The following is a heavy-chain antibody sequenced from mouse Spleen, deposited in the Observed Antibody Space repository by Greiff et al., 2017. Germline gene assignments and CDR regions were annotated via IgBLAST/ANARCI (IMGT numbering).Heavy chain of an antibody. Sequence: EVKLVESEGGLVQPGSSMKLSCTASGFTFSDYYMAWVRQVPEKGLEWVANINYDGSSTYYLDSLKSRFIISRDNAKNILYLQMSSLKSEDTATYYCARERDYYGSSYVYYFDYWGQGTTLTVSS. CDR3: ARERDYYGSSYVYYFDY. CDR2: INYDGSST. CDR1: GFTFSDYY. V-gene: IGHV5-16*01. D-gene: IGHD1-1*01. J-gene: IGHJ2*01.